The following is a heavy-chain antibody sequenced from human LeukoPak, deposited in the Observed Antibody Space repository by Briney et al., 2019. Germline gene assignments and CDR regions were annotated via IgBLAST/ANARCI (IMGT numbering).Heavy chain of an antibody. J-gene: IGHJ6*03. CDR2: MNPNSGNT. CDR3: ARSAYCSSTSCYYSPLGNMDV. V-gene: IGHV1-8*03. Sequence: GASVKVSCKASGYTFTSYDINWVRQATGQGLEWMGWMNPNSGNTGYAQKFQGRVTITRNTSISTAYMELSSLRSEDTAVYYCARSAYCSSTSCYYSPLGNMDVWGKGTTVTISS. D-gene: IGHD2-2*01. CDR1: GYTFTSYD.